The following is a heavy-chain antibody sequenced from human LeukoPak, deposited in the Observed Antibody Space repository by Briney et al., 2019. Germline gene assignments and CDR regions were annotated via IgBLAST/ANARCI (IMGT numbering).Heavy chain of an antibody. CDR2: IWYDGNKK. CDR1: GFTFSSYG. D-gene: IGHD2-2*01. V-gene: IGHV3-33*01. Sequence: PGRSLRLSCAASGFTFSSYGLHWVRQAPGKGLEWVAVIWYDGNKKYYADSVKGRFTISRDNSKNTLYLQMNSLRAEDTAVYYCARGQLLFVYWGQGTLVTVSS. CDR3: ARGQLLFVY. J-gene: IGHJ4*02.